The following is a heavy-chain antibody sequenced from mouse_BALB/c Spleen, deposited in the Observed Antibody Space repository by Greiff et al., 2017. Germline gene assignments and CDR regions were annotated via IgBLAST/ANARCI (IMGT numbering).Heavy chain of an antibody. CDR3: AREGDYDDAMDY. CDR1: GFTFSSYG. Sequence: EVKLVESGGGLVQPGGSLKLSCAASGFTFSSYGMSWVRQTPDKRLELVATINSNGGSTYYPDSVKGRFTISRDNAKNTLYLQMSSLKSEDTAMYYCAREGDYDDAMDYWGQGTSVTVSS. J-gene: IGHJ4*01. CDR2: INSNGGST. V-gene: IGHV5-6-3*01. D-gene: IGHD2-4*01.